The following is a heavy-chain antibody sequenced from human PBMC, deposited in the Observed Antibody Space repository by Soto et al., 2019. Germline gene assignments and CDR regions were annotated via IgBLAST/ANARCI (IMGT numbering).Heavy chain of an antibody. CDR1: GGSISSGGYS. J-gene: IGHJ6*02. CDR3: ARAFGYYDSSGYFPGLGYYYYYGMDV. D-gene: IGHD3-22*01. CDR2: IYHSGST. V-gene: IGHV4-30-2*01. Sequence: SETLSLTCAVSGGSISSGGYSWSWIRQPPGKGLEWIGYIYHSGSTYYNPSLKSRVTISVDRSKNQFSLKLSSVTAADTAVYYCARAFGYYDSSGYFPGLGYYYYYGMDVWGQGTTVTVSS.